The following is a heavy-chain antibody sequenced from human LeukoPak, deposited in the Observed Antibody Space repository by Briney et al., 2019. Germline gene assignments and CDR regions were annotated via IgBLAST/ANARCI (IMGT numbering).Heavy chain of an antibody. J-gene: IGHJ4*02. CDR3: ARVPRYYYGSGSYSFDY. V-gene: IGHV4-30-2*01. CDR2: IYHSGST. Sequence: PSETLSLTCTVSGGSISSGGYYWSWIRQPPGKGLEWIGYIYHSGSTYYNPSLKSRVTISVDRSKNQFSLKLSSVTAADTAVYYCARVPRYYYGSGSYSFDYWGQGTLVTVSS. D-gene: IGHD3-10*01. CDR1: GGSISSGGYY.